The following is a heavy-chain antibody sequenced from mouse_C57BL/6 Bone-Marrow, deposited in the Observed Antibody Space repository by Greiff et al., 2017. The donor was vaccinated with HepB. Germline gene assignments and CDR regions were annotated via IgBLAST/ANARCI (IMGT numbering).Heavy chain of an antibody. CDR3: APSYDYDAWFAY. CDR1: GFTFSSYG. CDR2: ISSGGSYT. Sequence: EVNVVESGGDLVKPGGSLKLSCAASGFTFSSYGMSWVRQTPDKRLEWVATISSGGSYTYYPDSVKGRFTISRDNAKNTLYLQMSSLKSEDTAMYYCAPSYDYDAWFAYWGQGTLVTVSA. V-gene: IGHV5-6*01. D-gene: IGHD2-4*01. J-gene: IGHJ3*01.